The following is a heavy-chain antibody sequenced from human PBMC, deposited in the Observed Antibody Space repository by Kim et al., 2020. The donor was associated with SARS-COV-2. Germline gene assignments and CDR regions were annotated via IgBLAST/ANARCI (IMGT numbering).Heavy chain of an antibody. CDR2: TI. Sequence: TIYDAESVKGRFTSYRDNARDAAYLQLNSLRDEDTAVYYCVRETPQGLDVWGKGTTVTVSS. J-gene: IGHJ6*04. CDR3: VRETPQGLDV. V-gene: IGHV3-48*02.